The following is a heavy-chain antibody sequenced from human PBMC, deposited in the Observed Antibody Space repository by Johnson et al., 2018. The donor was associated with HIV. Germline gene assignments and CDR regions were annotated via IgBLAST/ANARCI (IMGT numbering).Heavy chain of an antibody. J-gene: IGHJ3*02. Sequence: VQLVESGGGVVQPGRSLRLSCAASGITFSSYDMHWVRQATGKGLEWVSAIGTAGDTYYADSVKGRFTISRDNSKNTLYLQMNSLRPEDTSVYYCAKSRDLVGAGAFDIWGQGTVVTVSS. D-gene: IGHD1-26*01. CDR1: GITFSSYD. V-gene: IGHV3-13*01. CDR3: AKSRDLVGAGAFDI. CDR2: IGTAGDT.